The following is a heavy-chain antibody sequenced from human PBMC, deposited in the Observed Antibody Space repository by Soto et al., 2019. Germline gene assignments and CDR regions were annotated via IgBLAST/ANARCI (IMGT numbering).Heavy chain of an antibody. J-gene: IGHJ3*02. D-gene: IGHD3-16*02. CDR1: GYTLTELS. CDR3: ATAYKRLRLGELSLLAFDI. CDR2: FDPEDGET. V-gene: IGHV1-24*01. Sequence: ASVKVSCKVSGYTLTELSMHWVRQAPGKGLEWMGGFDPEDGETIYAQKFQGRVTMTEDTSTDTAYMELSSLRSEDTAVYYCATAYKRLRLGELSLLAFDIWGQGTMVT.